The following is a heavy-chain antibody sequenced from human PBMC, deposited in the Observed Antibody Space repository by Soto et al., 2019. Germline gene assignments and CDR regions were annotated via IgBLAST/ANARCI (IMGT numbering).Heavy chain of an antibody. Sequence: GGSLRLSCAASGFTVSSNYMSCVRQAPGKGLEWVSVIYSGGSTYYTDSVKGRFTFFRDNSKNTLYLQMNSLRAEDTAVYYCARGDGYNIAFDIWGQGTMVTVSS. D-gene: IGHD5-12*01. J-gene: IGHJ3*02. CDR3: ARGDGYNIAFDI. V-gene: IGHV3-66*01. CDR2: IYSGGST. CDR1: GFTVSSNY.